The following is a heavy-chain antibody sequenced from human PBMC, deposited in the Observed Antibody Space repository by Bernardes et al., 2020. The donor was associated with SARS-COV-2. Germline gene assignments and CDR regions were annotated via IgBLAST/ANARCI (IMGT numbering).Heavy chain of an antibody. V-gene: IGHV3-74*03. CDR1: GFTFGSYW. CDR3: VRGPIIDYGRFEF. CDR2: IDSGGRST. D-gene: IGHD4-17*01. J-gene: IGHJ4*02. Sequence: GGSLRLSCAASGFTFGSYWMHWVRQAPGKGLVWVSRIDSGGRSTTYTDSVKGRFTITRDNAKNTLYLQMISLGVEDTAVYYCVRGPIIDYGRFEFWGQGALVTVSS.